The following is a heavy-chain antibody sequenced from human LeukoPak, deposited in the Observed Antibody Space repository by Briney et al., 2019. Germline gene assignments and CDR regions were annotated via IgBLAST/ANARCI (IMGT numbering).Heavy chain of an antibody. CDR2: IFYSGDT. D-gene: IGHD6-13*01. V-gene: IGHV4-39*01. J-gene: IGHJ6*03. Sequence: SETLSLTFTVSGGSISNSGYFWGWIRQPPGKGLEWVGSIFYSGDTYYNPSLKSRVTISVDTSKNQFSLKLSSVTAADMAVYYCARHHRYSSFPWYMDVWGKGTTVTVSS. CDR3: ARHHRYSSFPWYMDV. CDR1: GGSISNSGYF.